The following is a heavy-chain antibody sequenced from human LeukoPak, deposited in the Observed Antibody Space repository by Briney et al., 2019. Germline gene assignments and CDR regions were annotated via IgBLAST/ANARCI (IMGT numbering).Heavy chain of an antibody. V-gene: IGHV3-23*01. D-gene: IGHD6-13*01. CDR1: GFTFNNYA. CDR3: AKDWQVGYGSSWYYYFDY. Sequence: PGGALRLSCAVSGFTFNNYAMSWVRQAPGKGLDWVSSISDTGVGTYYADSVNGRFTISRDNSKDTLYLQMHSLRAEDTAIYYCAKDWQVGYGSSWYYYFDYWGQGTPVIVSS. CDR2: ISDTGVGT. J-gene: IGHJ4*02.